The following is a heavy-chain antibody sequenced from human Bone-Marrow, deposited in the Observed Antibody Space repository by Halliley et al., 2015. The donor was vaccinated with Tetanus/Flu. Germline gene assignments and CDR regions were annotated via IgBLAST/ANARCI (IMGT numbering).Heavy chain of an antibody. V-gene: IGHV3-7*03. CDR3: ARDRGIRWFYY. CDR2: IKEDGSEI. J-gene: IGHJ4*02. D-gene: IGHD2-15*01. Sequence: LGWGATIKEDGSEIYYVDSVKGRFTISRDNAKNSLYLQMNSLTAEDTAVYYCARDRGIRWFYYWGQGTLVTVSS.